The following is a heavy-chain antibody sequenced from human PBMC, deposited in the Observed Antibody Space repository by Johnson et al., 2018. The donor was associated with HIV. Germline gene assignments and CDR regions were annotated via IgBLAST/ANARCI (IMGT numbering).Heavy chain of an antibody. D-gene: IGHD5-12*01. CDR2: IWDDGSNK. CDR1: GFTFSSYA. J-gene: IGHJ3*02. CDR3: AKEGGWLRLASAFDI. Sequence: VQLVESGGGVVQPGRSLRLSCAASGFTFSSYAMHWVRQAPGKGLEWVAVIWDDGSNKYYAESVKGRFTISKDNSNNTLYLQMNSLQAEDTAVSYCAKEGGWLRLASAFDIWGHGTMVTFSS. V-gene: IGHV3-33*06.